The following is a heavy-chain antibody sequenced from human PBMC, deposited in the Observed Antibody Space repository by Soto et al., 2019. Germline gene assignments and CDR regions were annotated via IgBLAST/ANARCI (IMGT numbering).Heavy chain of an antibody. CDR1: RFTFSSYA. CDR2: ISYDGSNK. D-gene: IGHD3-22*01. Sequence: GGSLRLSCAASRFTFSSYAMHWVRQAPGKGLEWVAVISYDGSNKYYADSVKGRFTISRDNSESTLYLQMNSLRAEDTAVYYCARSTMSLVVNDFDYWGQGTLVTVSS. V-gene: IGHV3-30-3*01. J-gene: IGHJ4*02. CDR3: ARSTMSLVVNDFDY.